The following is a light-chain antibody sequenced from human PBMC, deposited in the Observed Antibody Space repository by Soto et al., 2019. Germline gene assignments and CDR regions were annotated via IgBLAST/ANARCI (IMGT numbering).Light chain of an antibody. V-gene: IGKV3-20*01. CDR2: AAS. CDR1: QSVSSSY. CDR3: QQYDSSPQT. Sequence: EIVLTQSPGTLSLSPGERATLSCRASQSVSSSYLAWYQQKPGQAPRLLIYAASIRATGIPDRFSGSGSGTDFTLTISRLEPDDFAVYYCQQYDSSPQTFGQGTKVDIK. J-gene: IGKJ1*01.